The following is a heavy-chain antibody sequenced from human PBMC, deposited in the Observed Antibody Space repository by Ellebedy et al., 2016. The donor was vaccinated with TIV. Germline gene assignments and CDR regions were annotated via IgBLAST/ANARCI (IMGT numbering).Heavy chain of an antibody. D-gene: IGHD6-19*01. CDR3: AGGNYSSGWYEILVPVDY. CDR2: IYYSGST. Sequence: SETLSLTCTVSGGSISSYYWSWIRQPPGKGLEWIGYIYYSGSTNYNPSLKSRVTISVDTSKNQFSLKLSSVTAADTAVYYCAGGNYSSGWYEILVPVDYWGQGTLVTVSS. V-gene: IGHV4-59*01. CDR1: GGSISSYY. J-gene: IGHJ4*02.